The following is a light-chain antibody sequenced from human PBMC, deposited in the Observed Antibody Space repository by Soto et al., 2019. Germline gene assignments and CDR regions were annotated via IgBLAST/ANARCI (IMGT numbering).Light chain of an antibody. CDR3: QQYKNWPL. Sequence: EIVLTQSPGTLALSPGERATLSCKASQSVSNNYLAWYQQKPGQAPRLLIYGASNRATGIPVRFSGSGFGTEFTLTISSLQSEDFAVYYCQQYKNWPLFGQGTRLEN. V-gene: IGKV3-15*01. J-gene: IGKJ5*01. CDR2: GAS. CDR1: QSVSNN.